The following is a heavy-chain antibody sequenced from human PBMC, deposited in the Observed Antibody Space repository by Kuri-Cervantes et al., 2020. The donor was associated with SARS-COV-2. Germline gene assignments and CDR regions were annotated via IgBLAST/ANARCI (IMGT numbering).Heavy chain of an antibody. J-gene: IGHJ3*01. Sequence: GGPLRLPCAPSGFTFIGYAISGIGQAPGKGLDWVSVMSGSGGSTYYADSVKGRFTISRDNSMNMSNLKMNSLRDEDTAVYCCAKEFVGNYEFWSGYRDDFDFWGQGTMVTVSS. CDR1: GFTFIGYA. CDR2: MSGSGGST. V-gene: IGHV3-23*01. D-gene: IGHD3/OR15-3a*01. CDR3: AKEFVGNYEFWSGYRDDFDF.